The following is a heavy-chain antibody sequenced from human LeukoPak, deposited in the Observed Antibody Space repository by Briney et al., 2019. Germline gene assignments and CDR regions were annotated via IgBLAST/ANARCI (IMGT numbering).Heavy chain of an antibody. V-gene: IGHV1-69*05. J-gene: IGHJ6*03. Sequence: SVKVSCKASGGTFSSYAISWVRQAPGQGLEWMGGIIPIFGTANYAQKFQGRVTITTDESTSTAYMELSSLRPEDTAVYYCARAATTDHYYYYYYMDVWGKGTTVTVSS. CDR2: IIPIFGTA. D-gene: IGHD4-11*01. CDR1: GGTFSSYA. CDR3: ARAATTDHYYYYYYMDV.